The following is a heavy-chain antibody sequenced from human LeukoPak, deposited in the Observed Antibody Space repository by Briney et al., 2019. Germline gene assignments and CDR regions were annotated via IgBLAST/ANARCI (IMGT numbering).Heavy chain of an antibody. D-gene: IGHD4-17*01. CDR3: ARDLVTTFFDY. CDR2: INPNSGGA. Sequence: ASVKVSCKASGYTFTGYYMHWVRQAPGQGLEWMGWINPNSGGANYAQKFQGRVTMTRDTSISTAYMELSRLRSDDTAVYYSARDLVTTFFDYWGQGTLVTVSS. J-gene: IGHJ4*02. CDR1: GYTFTGYY. V-gene: IGHV1-2*02.